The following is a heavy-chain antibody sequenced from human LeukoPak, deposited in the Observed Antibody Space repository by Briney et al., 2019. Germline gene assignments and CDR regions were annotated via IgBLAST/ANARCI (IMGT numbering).Heavy chain of an antibody. CDR2: INAGNGNT. V-gene: IGHV1-3*01. D-gene: IGHD2-15*01. CDR3: GGGYWSGGSCDTPYYYYGMEV. CDR1: GYTFTSYA. Sequence: ASVKVSCKASGYTFTSYAMHWVRQAPGQRLEWMGWINAGNGNTKYSQKFQGRVTITRDTSASTSYMELSSLRSEDAAVYYCGGGYWSGGSCDTPYYYYGMEVWGNGTTVTVSS. J-gene: IGHJ6*04.